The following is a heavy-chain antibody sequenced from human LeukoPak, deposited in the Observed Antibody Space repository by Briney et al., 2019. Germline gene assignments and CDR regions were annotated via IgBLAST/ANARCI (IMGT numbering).Heavy chain of an antibody. CDR3: ARTRRYSTSLNYYYDMDV. Sequence: GGSLRLSCAASGFTFSSYSMNWVRQAPGKGLEWVSYISSGSSTIYYADSVKGRFTISRDNAKNSLYLQMSSLRAEDTAVYYCARTRRYSTSLNYYYDMDVWGQGTTVTVSS. CDR2: ISSGSSTI. J-gene: IGHJ6*02. CDR1: GFTFSSYS. D-gene: IGHD6-6*01. V-gene: IGHV3-48*01.